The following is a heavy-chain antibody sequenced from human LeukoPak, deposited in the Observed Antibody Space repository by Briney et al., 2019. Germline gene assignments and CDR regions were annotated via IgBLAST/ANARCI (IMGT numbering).Heavy chain of an antibody. J-gene: IGHJ4*02. D-gene: IGHD6-6*01. CDR3: ARDQSGGIAARRGFDY. V-gene: IGHV3-20*04. CDR2: INWNGGST. CDR1: GFTFDDYG. Sequence: GGSLRLSCAASGFTFDDYGMSWVLQAPGKGLEWVSGINWNGGSTGYADSVKGRFTISRDNAKNSLYLQMNSLRAEDTALYYCARDQSGGIAARRGFDYWGQGTLVTVSS.